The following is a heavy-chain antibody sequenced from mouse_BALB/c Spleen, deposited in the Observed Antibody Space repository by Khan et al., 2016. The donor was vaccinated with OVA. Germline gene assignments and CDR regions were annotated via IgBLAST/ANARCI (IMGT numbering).Heavy chain of an antibody. CDR3: ARQPYYHYNIMDY. J-gene: IGHJ4*01. Sequence: QVQLVEPGPGLVAPSQSLSITCTISGFSLTNYGVHWVRQPPGKGLEWLVVIWSDGSTTYNSALKSRLTISKDNSKSQVFLKMNSLQTDDTAMYFCARQPYYHYNIMDYWGQGTSVTVSS. D-gene: IGHD2-10*01. V-gene: IGHV2-6-1*01. CDR2: IWSDGST. CDR1: GFSLTNYG.